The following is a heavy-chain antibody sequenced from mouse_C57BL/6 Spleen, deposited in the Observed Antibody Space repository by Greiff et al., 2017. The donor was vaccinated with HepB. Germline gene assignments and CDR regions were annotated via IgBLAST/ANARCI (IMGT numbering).Heavy chain of an antibody. J-gene: IGHJ2*01. Sequence: DVMLVESGGDLVKPGGSLKLSCAASGFTFSSYGMSWVRQTPDKRLEWVATISSGGSYTYYPDSVKGRFTISRDNAKNTLYLQMSSLKSEDTAMYYCARQGYDEYYFDYWGQGTTLTVSS. CDR2: ISSGGSYT. V-gene: IGHV5-6*02. CDR1: GFTFSSYG. CDR3: ARQGYDEYYFDY. D-gene: IGHD2-2*01.